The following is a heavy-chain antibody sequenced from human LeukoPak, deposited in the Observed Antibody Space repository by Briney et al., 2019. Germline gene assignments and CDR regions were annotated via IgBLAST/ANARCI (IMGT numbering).Heavy chain of an antibody. D-gene: IGHD5-18*01. CDR3: ARVVDTAMVIGY. CDR2: MNPNSGNT. V-gene: IGHV1-8*01. J-gene: IGHJ4*02. Sequence: ASVKVSCKASRYTFTSYDINWVRQATGQGLEWMGWMNPNSGNTGYAQKFQGRVTMTRNTSISTAYMELSSLRSEDTAVYYCARVVDTAMVIGYWGQGTLVTVSS. CDR1: RYTFTSYD.